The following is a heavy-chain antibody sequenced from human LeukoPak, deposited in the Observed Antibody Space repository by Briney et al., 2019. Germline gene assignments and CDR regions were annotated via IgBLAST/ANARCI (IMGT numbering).Heavy chain of an antibody. V-gene: IGHV4-4*07. CDR2: IYTSGST. Sequence: SETLSLTCTVSGGSISSYYWSWIRQPAGKGLEWIGRIYTSGSTNYNPSLKSRVTMSVDTSKNQFSLKLSSVTAADTAVYYCARDNSIFGVVTPGYYYYYMDVWGKGTTVTVSS. D-gene: IGHD3-3*01. J-gene: IGHJ6*03. CDR1: GGSISSYY. CDR3: ARDNSIFGVVTPGYYYYYMDV.